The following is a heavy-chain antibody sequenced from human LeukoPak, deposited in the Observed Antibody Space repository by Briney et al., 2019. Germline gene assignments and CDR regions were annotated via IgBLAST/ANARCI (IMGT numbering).Heavy chain of an antibody. CDR1: GYTFTGYY. D-gene: IGHD6-13*01. J-gene: IGHJ5*02. Sequence: GASVKVSCKASGYTFTGYYMHWVRQAPGQGLEWLGWINPNSGGTNYAQKFQGRFTMTRDTSISTAYMEPSRLRSDDTAVYYCARDKAAANWFDPWGQGTLVTVSS. V-gene: IGHV1-2*02. CDR3: ARDKAAANWFDP. CDR2: INPNSGGT.